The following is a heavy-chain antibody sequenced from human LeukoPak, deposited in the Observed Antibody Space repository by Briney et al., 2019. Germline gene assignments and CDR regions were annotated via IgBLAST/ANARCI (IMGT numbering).Heavy chain of an antibody. D-gene: IGHD4/OR15-4a*01. CDR3: AKDPRRGGLWYYFDY. CDR2: IWDDGSNK. V-gene: IGHV3-30*02. Sequence: PGGSLRLSCAASGFSFSSYGMHRVRQAPGKGLEWVAFIWDDGSNKYYADSVKGRFTISRDNSKNTLYLQMNSLRAEDTAVYYCAKDPRRGGLWYYFDYWGQGTLVTVSS. CDR1: GFSFSSYG. J-gene: IGHJ4*02.